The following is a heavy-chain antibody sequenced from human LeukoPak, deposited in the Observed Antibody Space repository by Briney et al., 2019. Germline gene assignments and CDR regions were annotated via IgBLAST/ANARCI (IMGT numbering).Heavy chain of an antibody. D-gene: IGHD6-19*01. V-gene: IGHV3-23*01. J-gene: IGHJ4*02. CDR1: GFSFNSYG. Sequence: PGGSLRLSCAASGFSFNSYGMHWVRQAPGKGLEWVSAISGSGGSTCYADSVKGRFTISRDNSRNTLYLQMNSLRAEDTAVYYCASPGQWDYWGQGTLVTVSS. CDR3: ASPGQWDY. CDR2: ISGSGGST.